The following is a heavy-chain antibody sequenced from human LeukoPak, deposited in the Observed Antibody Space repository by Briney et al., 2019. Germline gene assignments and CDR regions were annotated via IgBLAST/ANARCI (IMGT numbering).Heavy chain of an antibody. CDR2: IASDGSST. J-gene: IGHJ4*02. CDR3: ASGLELDY. CDR1: GFTFSSYA. Sequence: GGSLRLSCAASGFTFSSYAMSWVRQAPGKGLEWVSRIASDGSSTTYADSVKGRFTISRDNAKNSLYLQMNSLRAEDTAVYYCASGLELDYWGQGTLVTVSS. V-gene: IGHV3-74*01.